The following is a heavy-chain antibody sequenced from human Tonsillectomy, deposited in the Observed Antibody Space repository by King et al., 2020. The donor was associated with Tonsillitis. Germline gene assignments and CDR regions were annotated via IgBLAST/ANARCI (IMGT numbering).Heavy chain of an antibody. CDR3: AHRTSQAAATAPGKFDY. D-gene: IGHD3-10*01. J-gene: IGHJ4*02. Sequence: TLKEFGPTLVKPTQTLTLTCTFSGVSLSASGVAVGWIRQPPGKALEWLALLYWDADKRYSPSLKSRLSITQETSKNQVVLTLTNMDPVDTATYYCAHRTSQAAATAPGKFDYWGQGALVTVSS. CDR1: GVSLSASGVA. CDR2: LYWDADK. V-gene: IGHV2-5*02.